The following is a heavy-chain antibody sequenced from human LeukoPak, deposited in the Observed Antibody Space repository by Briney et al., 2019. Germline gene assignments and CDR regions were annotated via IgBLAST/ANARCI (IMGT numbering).Heavy chain of an antibody. CDR1: GFTFSNAW. CDR2: IKSKPAGETT. Sequence: GGSLRLACAASGFTFSNAWMNWVRQAPGKGLEWVARIKSKPAGETTTYAAPVKGRFTISRDDSRNTLYLQMNSLRAEDTAVYYCARGFCSGGTCFDYWGQGTLVTVSS. CDR3: ARGFCSGGTCFDY. J-gene: IGHJ4*02. D-gene: IGHD2-15*01. V-gene: IGHV3-15*01.